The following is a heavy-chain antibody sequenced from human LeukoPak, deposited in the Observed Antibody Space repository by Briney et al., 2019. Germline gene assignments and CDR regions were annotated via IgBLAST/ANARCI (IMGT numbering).Heavy chain of an antibody. CDR3: ARAYDFPY. J-gene: IGHJ4*02. CDR2: ISYDGSNK. V-gene: IGHV3-30-3*01. Sequence: GGSLRLSCAASGFTFSSYAMHWVRQAPGKGLEWVAVISYDGSNKYYADSVKGRFTISRDNSKNTLYLQMNSLRAEDTAVYYCARAYDFPYWGQGTLVTVSS. CDR1: GFTFSSYA. D-gene: IGHD3-3*01.